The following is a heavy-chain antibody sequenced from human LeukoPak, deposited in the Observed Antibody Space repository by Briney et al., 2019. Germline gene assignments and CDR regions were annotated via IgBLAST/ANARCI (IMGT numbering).Heavy chain of an antibody. CDR1: GFTFSDYY. D-gene: IGHD2-2*01. CDR3: VKDRPCETCMPMDA. J-gene: IGHJ6*02. Sequence: GGSLRLSCAASGFTFSDYYMSWIRQAPGKGLEWVSGIGRSGENRYYATSVRGRFSISRDNSKDTVYLQMNSLRAEDTAIYYCVKDRPCETCMPMDAWGQGTTVTVSS. V-gene: IGHV3-23*01. CDR2: IGRSGENR.